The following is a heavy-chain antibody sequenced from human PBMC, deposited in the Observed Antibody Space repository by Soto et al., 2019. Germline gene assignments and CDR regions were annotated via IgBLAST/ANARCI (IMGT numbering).Heavy chain of an antibody. CDR1: GGSISSGGYY. D-gene: IGHD2-2*01. CDR2: IYYSGST. Sequence: SETLSLTCTVSGGSISSGGYYWSWIRQHPGKGLEWIGYIYYSGSTYYNPSLKSRVTISVDTSKNQFSLKLSSVTAADTAVYFCARGRIVFVPAALTPWFDPWGQGTLVTVS. J-gene: IGHJ5*02. V-gene: IGHV4-31*03. CDR3: ARGRIVFVPAALTPWFDP.